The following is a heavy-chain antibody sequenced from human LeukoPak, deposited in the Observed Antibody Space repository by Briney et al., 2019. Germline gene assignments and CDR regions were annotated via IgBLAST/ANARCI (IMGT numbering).Heavy chain of an antibody. CDR1: GYTFTGYY. CDR2: INPNSGGT. CDR3: ARHSRGVSFYGMDV. V-gene: IGHV1-2*02. D-gene: IGHD6-13*01. J-gene: IGHJ6*02. Sequence: ASVKVSCKASGYTFTGYYMHWVRQAPGQGLEWMGWINPNSGGTNYAQKFQGRVTMTRDTSISTAYMELSRLRSDDTAVYYCARHSRGVSFYGMDVWGQGTTVTVSS.